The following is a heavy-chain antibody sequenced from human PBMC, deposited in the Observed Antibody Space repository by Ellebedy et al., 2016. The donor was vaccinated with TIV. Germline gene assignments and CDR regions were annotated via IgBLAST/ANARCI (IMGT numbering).Heavy chain of an antibody. CDR2: ISAYKGST. CDR1: DYSLINDG. Sequence: AASVKVSCKASDYSLINDGMTWVRQAPGQGLEWIGWISAYKGSTKYTQKLQGRVTMTTDIPTSTVYMELRSLRFDDTAVYYCARARYCGGDCYSRFESWGQGTLVTVSS. D-gene: IGHD2-21*02. CDR3: ARARYCGGDCYSRFES. J-gene: IGHJ4*02. V-gene: IGHV1-18*01.